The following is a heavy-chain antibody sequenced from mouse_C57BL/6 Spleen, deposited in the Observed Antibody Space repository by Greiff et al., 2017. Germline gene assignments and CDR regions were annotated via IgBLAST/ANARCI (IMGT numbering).Heavy chain of an antibody. CDR3: ARHESSYWYFEV. CDR1: GFTFSDYY. Sequence: DVMLVESGGGLVQPGGSLKLSCAASGFTFSDYYMYWVRQTPEKRLEWVAYISNGGGSTYYPDTVKGRFTISRDNAKNTLYLQMSRLKSEDTAMYYCARHESSYWYFEVWGTGTTVTVSS. J-gene: IGHJ1*03. V-gene: IGHV5-12*01. D-gene: IGHD1-1*01. CDR2: ISNGGGST.